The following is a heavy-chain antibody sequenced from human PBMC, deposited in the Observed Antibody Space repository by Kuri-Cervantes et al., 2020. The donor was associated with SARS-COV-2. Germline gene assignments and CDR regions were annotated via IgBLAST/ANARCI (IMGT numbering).Heavy chain of an antibody. V-gene: IGHV1-18*01. Sequence: GESLKISCKASGYTFANYGISWVRQAPGQGLEWMGWISGYNGNTEYTQKLQGRVTMTTDTSTSTAYMELRSLRSDDTAVYFCARDRYCASTTCSLSPWGQGTLVTVSS. CDR2: ISGYNGNT. CDR1: GYTFANYG. D-gene: IGHD2-2*01. J-gene: IGHJ1*01. CDR3: ARDRYCASTTCSLSP.